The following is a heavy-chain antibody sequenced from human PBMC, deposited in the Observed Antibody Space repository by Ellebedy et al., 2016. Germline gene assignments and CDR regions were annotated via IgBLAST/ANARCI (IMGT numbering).Heavy chain of an antibody. V-gene: IGHV3-30*18. CDR2: ISYDGSNK. Sequence: GESLKISXAAAGFTFSNYGMHWVRQAPGKGLEWVAVISYDGSNKYYADSVKGRFTISRDNSKNTLYLQMNSLRAEDTAVYYCAKDVDYWGQGTLVTVSS. J-gene: IGHJ4*02. CDR3: AKDVDY. CDR1: GFTFSNYG.